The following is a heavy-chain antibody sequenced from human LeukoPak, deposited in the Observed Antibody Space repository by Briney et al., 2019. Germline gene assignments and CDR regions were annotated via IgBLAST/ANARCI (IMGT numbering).Heavy chain of an antibody. CDR3: ARGLAAARSSFSRTDYYYGMDV. Sequence: PSETLSLTCTVSGGSFSSSSYYWGWIRQPPGKGLEWIGSIYYSGSTYYNPSLKSRVTISVDTSKNQFSLKLSSVTAADTAVYYCARGLAAARSSFSRTDYYYGMDVWGQGTTVTVSS. CDR2: IYYSGST. CDR1: GGSFSSSSYY. V-gene: IGHV4-39*07. D-gene: IGHD6-13*01. J-gene: IGHJ6*02.